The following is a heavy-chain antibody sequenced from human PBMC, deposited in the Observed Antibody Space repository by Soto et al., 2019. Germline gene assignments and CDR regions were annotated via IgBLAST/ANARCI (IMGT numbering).Heavy chain of an antibody. J-gene: IGHJ4*02. Sequence: QVYLVQSGAEVKKPGPSVKVSCKALRGTFNNFAFSWVRQAPGHGPEWMGGIVVSSNTADYSQRFQDRVTITADTSTSTLYMELGSLTFEDTAVYYCARAIKRWEVHYYFDFWGQGTLVTVSS. CDR1: RGTFNNFA. V-gene: IGHV1-69*06. CDR3: ARAIKRWEVHYYFDF. D-gene: IGHD1-26*01. CDR2: IVVSSNTA.